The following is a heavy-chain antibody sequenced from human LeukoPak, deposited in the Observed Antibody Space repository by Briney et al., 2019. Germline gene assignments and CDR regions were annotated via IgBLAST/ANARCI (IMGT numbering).Heavy chain of an antibody. CDR3: ARAGGWYTAFDI. CDR2: ISSSSSYI. V-gene: IGHV3-21*01. CDR1: GFTFSSYS. D-gene: IGHD6-19*01. J-gene: IGHJ3*02. Sequence: GGSLRLSCAASGFTFSSYSMNWVRQAPGKGLEWVSSISSSSSYIYYADSVKGRFTIPRDDAKNSLYLQMNSLRAEDTAVYYCARAGGWYTAFDIWGQGTMVTVSS.